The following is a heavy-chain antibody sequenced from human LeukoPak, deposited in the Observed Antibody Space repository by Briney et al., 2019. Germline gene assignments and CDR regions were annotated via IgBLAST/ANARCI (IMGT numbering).Heavy chain of an antibody. V-gene: IGHV3-30*14. CDR3: ARETGVTMVHTYFDY. J-gene: IGHJ4*02. CDR1: GFTFSSYA. Sequence: GGSLRLSCAASGFTFSSYAMHWVRQAPGKGLEWVAVISYDGSNKYYADSVKGRFTISRDNSKNTLYLQMNSLRAEDTAVYYCARETGVTMVHTYFDYWGQGTLVTVSS. D-gene: IGHD3-10*01. CDR2: ISYDGSNK.